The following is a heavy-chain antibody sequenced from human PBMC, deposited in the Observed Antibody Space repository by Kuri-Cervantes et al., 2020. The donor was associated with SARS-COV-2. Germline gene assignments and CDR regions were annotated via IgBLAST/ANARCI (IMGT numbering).Heavy chain of an antibody. CDR3: ARDLGYCSSNSCYTSELDY. Sequence: SLKISCAASGFTFDDYAMHWVRQAPGKGLEWVSGISWNSGSIGYADSVKGRFTISRDNAKNSLYLQMNSLRAEDTAVYYCARDLGYCSSNSCYTSELDYWGQGTLVTVSS. J-gene: IGHJ4*02. CDR2: ISWNSGSI. D-gene: IGHD2-2*02. CDR1: GFTFDDYA. V-gene: IGHV3-9*01.